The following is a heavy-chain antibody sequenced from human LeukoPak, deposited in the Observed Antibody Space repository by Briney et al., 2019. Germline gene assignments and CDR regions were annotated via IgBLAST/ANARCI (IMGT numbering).Heavy chain of an antibody. Sequence: GGSLRLSCVASGFTFDDYGMGWVRQVPGKGLEWVSGTNWNGGSTGYADSVKGRFTISRDNAKNSLYLQMNSLRAEDTAFYYCARGTDVYYDSSSYYSYWGQGTQVTVSS. CDR1: GFTFDDYG. CDR3: ARGTDVYYDSSSYYSY. J-gene: IGHJ4*02. D-gene: IGHD3-22*01. V-gene: IGHV3-20*04. CDR2: TNWNGGST.